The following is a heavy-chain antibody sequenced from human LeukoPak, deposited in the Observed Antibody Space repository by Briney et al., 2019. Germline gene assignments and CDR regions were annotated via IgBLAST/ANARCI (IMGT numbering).Heavy chain of an antibody. CDR3: ARGYYDSSGYYYDDAFDI. Sequence: GGSLRLSCAASGFTVRSNYMSWVRQAPGKGLEWVSVIYSGGSTYYADSVKGRFTISRDNSKNTLYLQMNSLRAEDTAVYYCARGYYDSSGYYYDDAFDIWGQGTMVTVSS. CDR2: IYSGGST. V-gene: IGHV3-53*01. CDR1: GFTVRSNY. J-gene: IGHJ3*02. D-gene: IGHD3-22*01.